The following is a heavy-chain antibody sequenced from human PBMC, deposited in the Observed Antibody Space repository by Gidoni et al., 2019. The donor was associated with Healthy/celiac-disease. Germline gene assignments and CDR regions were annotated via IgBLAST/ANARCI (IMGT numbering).Heavy chain of an antibody. V-gene: IGHV5-10-1*01. CDR2: IDPSDSYT. J-gene: IGHJ5*02. Sequence: EVQLVQSGAEVKKPGESLRISWKGSGYSFTSYWIRWVRQLPGKGLEWMGRIDPSDSYTNYSPSFQGHVTISADKSISTAYLQWSSLKASDTAMYYCARQNRITGTIVWFDPWGQGTLVTVSS. CDR3: ARQNRITGTIVWFDP. CDR1: GYSFTSYW. D-gene: IGHD1-7*01.